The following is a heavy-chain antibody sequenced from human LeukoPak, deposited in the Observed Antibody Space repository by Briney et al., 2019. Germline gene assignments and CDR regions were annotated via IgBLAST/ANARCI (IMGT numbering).Heavy chain of an antibody. D-gene: IGHD6-19*01. CDR2: IRYDGSNK. J-gene: IGHJ4*02. CDR1: GFTFSSYG. V-gene: IGHV3-30*02. CDR3: AKGGIAVAGKGDY. Sequence: GGSLRFSCAASGFTFSSYGMHWVRQAPGKGLEWVAFIRYDGSNKYYADSVKGRFTISRDNSKNTLYLQMNSLRAEDTAVYYCAKGGIAVAGKGDYWGQGTLVTVSS.